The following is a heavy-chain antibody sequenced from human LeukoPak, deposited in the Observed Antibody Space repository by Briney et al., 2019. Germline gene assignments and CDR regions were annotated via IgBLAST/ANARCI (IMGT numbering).Heavy chain of an antibody. D-gene: IGHD2-21*01. CDR1: GFAFSSYG. CDR3: ANDVALRAAAYYFDY. CDR2: ISYNGGDK. Sequence: GGSLRLSCAASGFAFSSYGMHWVRQAPGKGLEWVAVISYNGGDKKYADSVKGRFTISRDTSKNTVYLEMNSLRAEDTAVYYCANDVALRAAAYYFDYWGQGTLVTVSS. J-gene: IGHJ4*02. V-gene: IGHV3-30*18.